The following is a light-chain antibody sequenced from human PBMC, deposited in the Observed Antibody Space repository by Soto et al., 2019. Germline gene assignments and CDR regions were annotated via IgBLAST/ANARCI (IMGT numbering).Light chain of an antibody. CDR3: QQDYNLPFT. J-gene: IGKJ5*01. CDR1: QSVSSSY. Sequence: EIVLTQSPGTLPLSPGEGATLSCRASQSVSSSYIAWYQQRPGQTPSLLIYGASTRATGIPDRFSGSGSGTHFTLTISSLQPEDFAVYYCQQDYNLPFTCGQGTRLENK. CDR2: GAS. V-gene: IGKV3D-7*01.